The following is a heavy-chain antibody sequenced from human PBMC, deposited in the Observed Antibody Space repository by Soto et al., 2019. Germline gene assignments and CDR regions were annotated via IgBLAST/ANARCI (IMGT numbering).Heavy chain of an antibody. CDR2: ISPYYGNT. CDR1: GYNFTDFS. Sequence: QVQLLQSGPEVTKPGASVKVSCKTSGYNFTDFSITWVRQAPGQGLEWMGWISPYYGNTKYAENFQDRVTMTADTSTNTVYLELRTLRSGDTAIYYCARKVLFCDFWGQGALVTVSS. D-gene: IGHD3-9*01. J-gene: IGHJ4*02. V-gene: IGHV1-18*01. CDR3: ARKVLFCDF.